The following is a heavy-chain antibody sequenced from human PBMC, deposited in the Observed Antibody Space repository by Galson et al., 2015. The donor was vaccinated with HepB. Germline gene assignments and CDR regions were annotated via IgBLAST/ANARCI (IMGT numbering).Heavy chain of an antibody. Sequence: QSGAEVKKPGESLKISCKGSGYDFTSFWIGWMRQMPGKGLEWMAMIYPGDSKTRYSPSFEGQVTISVDESTDSAFLQWSSLKASDTAIYYCVRPDYYSAMDVWGQGTTVTVSS. J-gene: IGHJ6*02. CDR1: GYDFTSFW. CDR2: IYPGDSKT. V-gene: IGHV5-51*01. CDR3: VRPDYYSAMDV.